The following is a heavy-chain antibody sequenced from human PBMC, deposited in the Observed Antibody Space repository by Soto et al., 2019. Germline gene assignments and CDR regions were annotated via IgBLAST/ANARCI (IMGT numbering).Heavy chain of an antibody. Sequence: GGSLRLSCAASGFTFSSYSMNWVRQAPGKGLEWVSSISSSSSYIYYADSVKGRFTISRDNAKNSLYLQMNSLRAEDTAVYYCARDLVGYSYGENWFDPWGQGTLVTVSS. CDR2: ISSSSSYI. D-gene: IGHD5-18*01. V-gene: IGHV3-21*01. CDR1: GFTFSSYS. J-gene: IGHJ5*02. CDR3: ARDLVGYSYGENWFDP.